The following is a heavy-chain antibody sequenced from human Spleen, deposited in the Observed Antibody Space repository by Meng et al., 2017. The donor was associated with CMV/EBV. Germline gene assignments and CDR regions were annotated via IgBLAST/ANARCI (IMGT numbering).Heavy chain of an antibody. CDR1: AA. D-gene: IGHD3-22*01. CDR3: ARELVLGYYYDSSGHRYFDY. V-gene: IGHV6-1*01. CDR2: TYYRSKWYN. Sequence: AAWNWIRQSPSRGLEWLGRTYYRSKWYNDYAVSVKSRITINPDTSKNQFSLQLNSVTPEDTAVYYCARELVLGYYYDSSGHRYFDYWGQGTLVTVSS. J-gene: IGHJ4*02.